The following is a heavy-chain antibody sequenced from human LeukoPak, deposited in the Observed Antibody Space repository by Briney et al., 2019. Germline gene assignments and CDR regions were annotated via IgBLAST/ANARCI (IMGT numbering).Heavy chain of an antibody. CDR2: TKSKTDGGTT. J-gene: IGHJ5*02. CDR3: AKYCISADCYANWFGP. V-gene: IGHV3-15*01. Sequence: AGSLRLSCAGSGFTLSSAWMTWVRQAPGKGLEWVGLTKSKTDGGTTDYAAPVKGRFTISRDDSKNTLYLQINSLKTEDTAVYYCAKYCISADCYANWFGPWGQGTLVTVSS. CDR1: GFTLSSAW. D-gene: IGHD2-2*01.